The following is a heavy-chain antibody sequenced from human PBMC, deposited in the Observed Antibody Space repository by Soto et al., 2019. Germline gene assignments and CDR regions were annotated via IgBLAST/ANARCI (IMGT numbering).Heavy chain of an antibody. CDR3: ARDRGADAPTDF. V-gene: IGHV3-33*01. Sequence: QVQLVESGGGVVQPERSLRLSCVASRFTFSDYGMHWVRQAPGKGLEWVAVIWHDGLKKDYVDSVKGRFTVSRDNSKKTLYLQMNSLRVEDTATSYCARDRGADAPTDFWGQGTLVTVSS. CDR1: RFTFSDYG. CDR2: IWHDGLKK. J-gene: IGHJ4*02.